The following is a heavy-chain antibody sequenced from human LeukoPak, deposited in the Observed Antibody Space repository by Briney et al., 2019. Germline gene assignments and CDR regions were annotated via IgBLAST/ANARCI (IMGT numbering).Heavy chain of an antibody. CDR1: GYSFTSYW. CDR3: ARHWGYSGYDQLYFDY. J-gene: IGHJ4*02. Sequence: GESLKISCKGSGYSFTSYWISWVRQMPGKGLEWMGRIDPSDSYTNYSPSLQGHVTISADKSISTAYLQWSSLKASDTAMYYCARHWGYSGYDQLYFDYWGQGTLVTVSS. V-gene: IGHV5-10-1*01. CDR2: IDPSDSYT. D-gene: IGHD5-12*01.